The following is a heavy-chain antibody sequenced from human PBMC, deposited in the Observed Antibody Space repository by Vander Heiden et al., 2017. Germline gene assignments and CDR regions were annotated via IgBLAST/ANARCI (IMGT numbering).Heavy chain of an antibody. CDR2: IKSKADGGTT. CDR1: HFIFSRAW. CDR3: TRPYGADHYFDY. V-gene: IGHV3-15*01. D-gene: IGHD3-10*01. Sequence: EVQLVESGGGLVKPGGSLRLSCTDSHFIFSRAWMGWVRQGPGKGLEWVGRIKSKADGGTTDYAAPVKDRFTIFRDDSKNTLYLQMNSLKTDDTAFYYCTRPYGADHYFDYWGQGALVTVSS. J-gene: IGHJ4*02.